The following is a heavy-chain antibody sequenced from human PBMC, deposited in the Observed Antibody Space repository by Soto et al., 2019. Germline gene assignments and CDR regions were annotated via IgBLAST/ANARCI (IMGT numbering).Heavy chain of an antibody. CDR3: ASSRGRGDFGSGYVAFDI. CDR2: VSWNSGSE. D-gene: IGHD3-3*01. J-gene: IGHJ3*02. V-gene: IGHV3-9*01. CDR1: GFTFDDYA. Sequence: EVQLVESGGGLVQPGRSLRLSCAASGFTFDDYAMQWVRQAPGKGLEWVSGVSWNSGSEGYADSVKGRFTISRDNVNKSLHLQMNSLEPEDTAVYFCASSRGRGDFGSGYVAFDIWGQGTMVTVS.